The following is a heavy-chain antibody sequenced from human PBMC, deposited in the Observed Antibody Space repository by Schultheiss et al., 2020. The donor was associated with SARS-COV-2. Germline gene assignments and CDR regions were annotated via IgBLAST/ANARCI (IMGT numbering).Heavy chain of an antibody. Sequence: SVKVSCKASGGTFSSYAISWVRQDPGQGLEWMGGIIPIFGTANYAQKFQGRVTITADESTSTAYMELSSLRSEDTAVYYCARGRVVQEYYYYYGMDVWGQGTTVTVSS. J-gene: IGHJ6*02. V-gene: IGHV1-69*13. CDR2: IIPIFGTA. CDR3: ARGRVVQEYYYYYGMDV. CDR1: GGTFSSYA. D-gene: IGHD3-3*01.